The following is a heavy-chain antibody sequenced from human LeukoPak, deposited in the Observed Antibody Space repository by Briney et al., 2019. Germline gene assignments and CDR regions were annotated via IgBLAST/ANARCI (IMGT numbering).Heavy chain of an antibody. CDR3: ARVRRLPVRGPAAIRHSSSNDAFDI. Sequence: PSETLSLTCTVSGGSISSYYWSWIRQPPGKGLEWIGYIYYSGSTNYNPSLKSRVTISVDTSKNQFSLRLSSVTAADTAVYYCARVRRLPVRGPAAIRHSSSNDAFDIWGQGTMVTVSS. D-gene: IGHD2-2*02. CDR1: GGSISSYY. V-gene: IGHV4-59*01. J-gene: IGHJ3*02. CDR2: IYYSGST.